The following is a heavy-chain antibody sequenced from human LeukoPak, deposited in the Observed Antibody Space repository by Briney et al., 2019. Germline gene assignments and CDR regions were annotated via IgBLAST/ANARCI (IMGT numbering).Heavy chain of an antibody. CDR1: GFTFSSYE. V-gene: IGHV3-30*04. D-gene: IGHD3-10*01. CDR2: ISYDGSNK. Sequence: GGSLRLSCAASGFTFSSYEMNWVRQAPGKGLGWVAVISYDGSNKYYADSVKGRFTISRDNSKNTLYLQMNSLRVEDTAVYYCAKVAKYYYGSETYYFFEHWGQGTPVTASS. CDR3: AKVAKYYYGSETYYFFEH. J-gene: IGHJ4*02.